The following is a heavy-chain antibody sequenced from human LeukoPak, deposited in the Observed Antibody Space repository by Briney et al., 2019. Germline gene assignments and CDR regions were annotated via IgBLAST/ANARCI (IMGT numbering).Heavy chain of an antibody. D-gene: IGHD2-2*01. CDR3: ATSPGGDIVVPPPSAFDI. J-gene: IGHJ3*02. Sequence: GGSLRLSCAASGFTFSSYAMSWVRQAPGKGLEWVSAISGSGGSTYYADSVKGRFTISRDNSKNTLYLQMNSLRAEDTAVYYCATSPGGDIVVPPPSAFDIWGQGTMVTVSS. CDR1: GFTFSSYA. CDR2: ISGSGGST. V-gene: IGHV3-23*01.